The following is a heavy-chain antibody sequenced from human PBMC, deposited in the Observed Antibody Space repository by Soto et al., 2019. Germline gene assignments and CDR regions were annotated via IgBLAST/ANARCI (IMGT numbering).Heavy chain of an antibody. CDR3: ANEPRLYYGSGSPYFDY. CDR1: GLTFSSYA. V-gene: IGHV3-23*01. CDR2: ISGSGGST. Sequence: PGGSLRLSCAASGLTFSSYAMSWVRQAPGKGLEWVSGISGSGGSTYYADSVKGRFTISRDNSKNTLFLQMNSLRAEDTAVYYCANEPRLYYGSGSPYFDYWSQGTLVTVSS. D-gene: IGHD3-10*01. J-gene: IGHJ4*02.